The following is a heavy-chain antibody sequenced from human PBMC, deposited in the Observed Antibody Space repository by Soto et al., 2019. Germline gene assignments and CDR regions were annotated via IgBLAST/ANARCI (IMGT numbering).Heavy chain of an antibody. Sequence: SETLSLTCAVYGGSFSGYYWSWIRQPPGKGLEWIGEINHSGSTNYNPSLKSRVTISVDTSKNQFSLKLSSVTAADTAVYYCARGFRGYSYGLTLFDYWGQGTLVTVS. D-gene: IGHD5-18*01. V-gene: IGHV4-34*01. CDR2: INHSGST. J-gene: IGHJ4*02. CDR3: ARGFRGYSYGLTLFDY. CDR1: GGSFSGYY.